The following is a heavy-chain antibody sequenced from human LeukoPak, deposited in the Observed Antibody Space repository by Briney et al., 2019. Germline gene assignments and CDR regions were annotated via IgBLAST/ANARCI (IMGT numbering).Heavy chain of an antibody. V-gene: IGHV1-69*04. CDR3: ARDDIVVVVAATRYYYYGMDV. D-gene: IGHD2-15*01. CDR2: IIPILGIA. Sequence: ASVKVSCKASGGTFSSYAISWVRQAPGQGLEWMGRIIPILGIANYAQKFQGRVTITADKSTSTAYMELSGLRSEDTAVYYCARDDIVVVVAATRYYYYGMDVWGQGTTVTVSS. CDR1: GGTFSSYA. J-gene: IGHJ6*02.